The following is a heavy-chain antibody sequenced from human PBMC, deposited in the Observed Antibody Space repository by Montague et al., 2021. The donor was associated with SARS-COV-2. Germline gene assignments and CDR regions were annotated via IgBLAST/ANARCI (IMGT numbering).Heavy chain of an antibody. D-gene: IGHD6-13*01. Sequence: SQTLSLTCSVSGVSVTNNYWTWIRQSATKGLEFLGRIFPSGTTTYNASLKGRLTMSRDSAKNEFYLRLTSVTGADTALYFCARDSYSWAAGIQTWGQGTLVAVSS. V-gene: IGHV4-4*07. CDR3: ARDSYSWAAGIQT. J-gene: IGHJ5*02. CDR2: IFPSGTT. CDR1: GVSVTNNY.